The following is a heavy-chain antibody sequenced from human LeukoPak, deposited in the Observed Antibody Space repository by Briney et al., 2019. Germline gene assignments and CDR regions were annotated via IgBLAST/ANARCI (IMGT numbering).Heavy chain of an antibody. J-gene: IGHJ5*02. D-gene: IGHD6-19*01. CDR1: GFTFSSYA. V-gene: IGHV3-64*01. CDR3: ARELYSSGWSNWFDP. CDR2: ISSNGGST. Sequence: PGGSLRLSCAASGFTFSSYAMHWVRQAPGKGLEYVSAISSNGGSTYYTNSVKGRFTISRDNSKNTLYLQMGSLRAEDMAVYYCARELYSSGWSNWFDPWGQGTLVTVSS.